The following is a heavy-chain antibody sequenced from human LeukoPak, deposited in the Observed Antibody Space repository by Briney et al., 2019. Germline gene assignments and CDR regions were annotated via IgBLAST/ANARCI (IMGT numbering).Heavy chain of an antibody. CDR2: ISSSGSTI. Sequence: QAGGSLRLSCAASGFTFDDYGMSWVRQAPGKGLEWVSYISSSGSTIYYADSVKGRFTISRDNAENSLYLQMNSLRAEDTAVYYCAELGITMIGGVWGKGTTVTISS. D-gene: IGHD3-10*02. CDR1: GFTFDDYG. V-gene: IGHV3-48*03. CDR3: AELGITMIGGV. J-gene: IGHJ6*04.